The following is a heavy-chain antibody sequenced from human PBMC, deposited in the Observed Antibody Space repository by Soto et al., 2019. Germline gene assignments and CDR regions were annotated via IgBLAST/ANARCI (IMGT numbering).Heavy chain of an antibody. CDR1: GGSISSSSYY. CDR2: IYYSGST. CDR3: ARGQLSYNWFDP. J-gene: IGHJ5*02. V-gene: IGHV4-39*01. D-gene: IGHD6-6*01. Sequence: PSETLSLTCTVSGGSISSSSYYWGWIRQPPGKGLEWIGSIYYSGSTYYNPSLKSRVTISVDTSKNQFSLKLSSVTAADTAVYYCARGQLSYNWFDPWGQGTLVTVSS.